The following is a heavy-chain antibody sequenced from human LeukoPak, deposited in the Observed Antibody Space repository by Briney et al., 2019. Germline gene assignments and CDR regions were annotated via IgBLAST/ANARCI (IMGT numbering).Heavy chain of an antibody. D-gene: IGHD6-6*01. CDR1: GGSISSYY. CDR2: IYYSGST. Sequence: SETLSLTCTVSGGSISSYYWSWIRQPPGKGLEWIGYIYYSGSTNYNPSLKSRVTISVDTSKNQFSLKLSSVTAADTAVYYCARAKARGQLVGSGGWFDPWGQGTLVTVSS. V-gene: IGHV4-59*01. J-gene: IGHJ5*02. CDR3: ARAKARGQLVGSGGWFDP.